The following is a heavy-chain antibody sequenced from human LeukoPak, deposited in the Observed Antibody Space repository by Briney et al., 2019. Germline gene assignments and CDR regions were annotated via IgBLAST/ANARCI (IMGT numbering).Heavy chain of an antibody. D-gene: IGHD5-24*01. CDR3: AKSPGRLQFYLDY. CDR1: GFTFSSYG. Sequence: GGSLRLSCAASGFTFSSYGMHWVRQAPGKGLEWVAVISYDGSNKYYADSVKGRFTISRDNSKNTLYLKMNSLRAEDTAVYYCAKSPGRLQFYLDYWGQGTLVTVSS. V-gene: IGHV3-30*18. J-gene: IGHJ4*02. CDR2: ISYDGSNK.